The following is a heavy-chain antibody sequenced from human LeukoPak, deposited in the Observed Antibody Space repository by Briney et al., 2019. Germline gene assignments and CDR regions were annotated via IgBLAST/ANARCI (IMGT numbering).Heavy chain of an antibody. CDR3: AKSMTLQWRGFFDL. D-gene: IGHD6-19*01. Sequence: GGSLRLSCAASGFTFSSYAMSWVRQAPGKGLEWVSAISDSGANTYYADSVRGRFTISRDNSKNTLYLQKNSLRADDTAIYYCAKSMTLQWRGFFDLWGRGTHVTVSS. V-gene: IGHV3-23*01. J-gene: IGHJ2*01. CDR1: GFTFSSYA. CDR2: ISDSGANT.